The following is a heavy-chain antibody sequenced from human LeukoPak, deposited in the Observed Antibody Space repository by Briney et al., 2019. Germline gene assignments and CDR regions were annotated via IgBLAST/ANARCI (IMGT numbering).Heavy chain of an antibody. CDR3: ARRRWIGAFDY. CDR2: IYYSGGT. D-gene: IGHD3-3*01. J-gene: IGHJ4*02. CDR1: GGSISSSSYY. Sequence: PSETLSLTCTVSGGSISSSSYYWGWIRQPPGKGLEWIGSIYYSGGTYYNPSLKSRVTISVDTSKNQFSLKLSSVTAADTAVFYCARRRWIGAFDYWGQGTLVTVSS. V-gene: IGHV4-39*01.